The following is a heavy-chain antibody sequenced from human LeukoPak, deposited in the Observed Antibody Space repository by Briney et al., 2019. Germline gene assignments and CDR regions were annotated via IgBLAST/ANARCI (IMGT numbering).Heavy chain of an antibody. J-gene: IGHJ4*02. D-gene: IGHD6-6*01. V-gene: IGHV1-8*01. CDR3: ARGSYSSSSFDY. Sequence: ASVKVSCKASGYTFTSYDINWVRQATGQGLEWMGWMNPDSGNTGYAQKFQGRVTMTRNTSISTAYMELSSLRSEDTAVYYCARGSYSSSSFDYWGQGTLVTVSS. CDR2: MNPDSGNT. CDR1: GYTFTSYD.